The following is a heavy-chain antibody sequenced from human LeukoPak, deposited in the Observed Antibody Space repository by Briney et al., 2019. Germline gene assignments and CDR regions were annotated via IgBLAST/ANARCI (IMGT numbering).Heavy chain of an antibody. CDR1: GFTFSTCS. Sequence: GGSLRLSCAASGFTFSTCSMKWVRQAPGKALEWVSSISGSSYHIYYADSVKGRFTISRDNSKNTLYLQMNSLRAEDTAVYYCAKDNDAAGNGYWGQGTLVTVSS. V-gene: IGHV3-21*04. CDR2: ISGSSYHI. D-gene: IGHD6-13*01. CDR3: AKDNDAAGNGY. J-gene: IGHJ4*02.